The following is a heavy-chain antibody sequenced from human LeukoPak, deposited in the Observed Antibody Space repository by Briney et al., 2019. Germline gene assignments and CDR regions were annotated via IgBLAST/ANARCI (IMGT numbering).Heavy chain of an antibody. CDR3: ARGQRGGSYYLDRRFQPFDY. Sequence: SETLSLTCAVYGGSFSGYYWSWIRQPPGKGLEWIGEINHSGSTNYNPSLKSRVTISVDTPKNQFPLKLSSVTAADTAVYYCARGQRGGSYYLDRRFQPFDYWGQGTLVAVSS. J-gene: IGHJ4*02. V-gene: IGHV4-34*01. CDR2: INHSGST. D-gene: IGHD1-26*01. CDR1: GGSFSGYY.